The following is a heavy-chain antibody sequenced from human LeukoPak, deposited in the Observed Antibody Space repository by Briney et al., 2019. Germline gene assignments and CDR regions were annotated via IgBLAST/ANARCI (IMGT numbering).Heavy chain of an antibody. J-gene: IGHJ4*02. Sequence: PSETLSLTCTVSGGSISSRSYYWGWIRQPPGNGLEWIGSIYYSRSSYYNPSLKSRVTISVDTSKNQFSLKLSSVTAADTAVYYCARLSGVFGENDYWGQGTLVTVSS. V-gene: IGHV4-39*01. D-gene: IGHD4-17*01. CDR2: IYYSRSS. CDR1: GGSISSRSYY. CDR3: ARLSGVFGENDY.